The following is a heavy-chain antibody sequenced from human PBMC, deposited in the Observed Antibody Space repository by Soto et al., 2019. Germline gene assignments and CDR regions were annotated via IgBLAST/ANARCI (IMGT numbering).Heavy chain of an antibody. Sequence: QVQLQESGPGLVKPSQTLSLTCTVSGGSISSGGYYWSWIRQHPGKGLEWIGYIYYSGSTYYNPSLKSRVTISVDTSKNQFSLKLSSVPAADTAMYYCERWTQLEPRFDYWVQGTLVTVSS. CDR3: ERWTQLEPRFDY. CDR1: GGSISSGGYY. CDR2: IYYSGST. V-gene: IGHV4-31*03. D-gene: IGHD1-1*01. J-gene: IGHJ4*02.